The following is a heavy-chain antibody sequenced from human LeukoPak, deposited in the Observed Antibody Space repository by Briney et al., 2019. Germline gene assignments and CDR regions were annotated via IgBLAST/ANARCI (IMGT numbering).Heavy chain of an antibody. CDR1: GGSISSSSYY. CDR2: IYYSGST. V-gene: IGHV4-39*07. J-gene: IGHJ4*02. Sequence: PSETLSLTCTVSGGSISSSSYYWGWIRQPPGKGLEWIGSIYYSGSTYYNPSLKSRVTISVDTSKNQFSLKLSSVTAADTAVYYCARGTGLSSDYWGQGTLVTVSS. D-gene: IGHD3-16*02. CDR3: ARGTGLSSDY.